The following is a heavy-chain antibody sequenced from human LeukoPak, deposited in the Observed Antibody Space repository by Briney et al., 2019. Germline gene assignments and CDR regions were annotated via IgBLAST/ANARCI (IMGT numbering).Heavy chain of an antibody. CDR2: INPDSGGT. CDR3: AGSGSYKFY. D-gene: IGHD1-26*01. Sequence: ASVKVSCKASGYTFSDYYMHWVRQAPGQGLEWMGWINPDSGGTKYAQKFQGRVTMTRDTSISTAYMELSRLRSDDTAVYYCAGSGSYKFYWGQGTLVTASS. V-gene: IGHV1-2*02. J-gene: IGHJ4*02. CDR1: GYTFSDYY.